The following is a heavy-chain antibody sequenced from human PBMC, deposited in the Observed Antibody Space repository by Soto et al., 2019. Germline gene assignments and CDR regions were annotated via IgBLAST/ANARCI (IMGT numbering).Heavy chain of an antibody. Sequence: PGGSLRLSCAVSGFTFSNYCMAWIRQAPGKRQEKLTYICVGGNVIYYADSVKGRFTSSWDNARTTLYLQMNSLRAEDTATYYCARDLQGFAGPSFGMNDYSDSWGQGSLVTVSS. J-gene: IGHJ4*02. CDR2: ICVGGNVI. CDR3: ARDLQGFAGPSFGMNDYSDS. D-gene: IGHD3-3*01. CDR1: GFTFSNYC. V-gene: IGHV3-11*01.